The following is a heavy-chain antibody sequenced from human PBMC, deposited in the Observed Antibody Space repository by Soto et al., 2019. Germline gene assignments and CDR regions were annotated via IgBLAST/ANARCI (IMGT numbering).Heavy chain of an antibody. D-gene: IGHD5-12*01. CDR3: ARVRGGYDYWYFDL. Sequence: QVQLVQSGAEVKKPGASVKVSCKASGYTFTGYYMHWVRQAPGQGLEWMGWINPNSGGTNYAQKFQGWVTMTRDTYNSTAYMELSRLRSDDTAVYYCARVRGGYDYWYFDLWGRGTLVTVSS. V-gene: IGHV1-2*04. CDR1: GYTFTGYY. J-gene: IGHJ2*01. CDR2: INPNSGGT.